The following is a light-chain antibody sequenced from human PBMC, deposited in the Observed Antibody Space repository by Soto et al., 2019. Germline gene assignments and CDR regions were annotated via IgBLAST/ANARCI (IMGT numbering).Light chain of an antibody. J-gene: IGKJ3*01. V-gene: IGKV3-15*01. CDR2: GVS. Sequence: EIVMTQSPATLSVSPGERATLSCRASQSVSSNLAWYQQKPGQAPRLLIYGVSTRATVIPARFSGSGSGTEFTLTISRLQSEDFAVYYCQQYSNWPITFGPGTKVDIK. CDR1: QSVSSN. CDR3: QQYSNWPIT.